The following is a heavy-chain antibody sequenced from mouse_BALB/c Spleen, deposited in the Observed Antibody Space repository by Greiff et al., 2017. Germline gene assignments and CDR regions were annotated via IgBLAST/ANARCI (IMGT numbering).Heavy chain of an antibody. J-gene: IGHJ4*01. CDR3: AGSGDYGYVSYAMDY. CDR1: GFTFSSFG. Sequence: EVKLVESGGGLVQPGGSRKLSCAASGFTFSSFGMHWVRQAPEKGLEWVAYISSGSSTIYYADTVKGRFTISRDNPKNTLFLQMTSLRSEDTAMYYCAGSGDYGYVSYAMDYWGQGTSVTVSS. D-gene: IGHD2-2*01. V-gene: IGHV5-17*02. CDR2: ISSGSSTI.